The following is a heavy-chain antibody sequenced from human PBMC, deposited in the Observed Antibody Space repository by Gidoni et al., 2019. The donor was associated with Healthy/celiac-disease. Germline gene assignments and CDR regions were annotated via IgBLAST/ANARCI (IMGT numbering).Heavy chain of an antibody. D-gene: IGHD4-17*01. Sequence: QVQLQQWGAGLLKPSETLSLTCPVYGGSFSGYYWSWIRQPPGKGLEWIGEINHIGSTNYNPSLKSRVTISVDTSKNQFSLKLSSVTAADTAVYYCARGGDYIIDYWGQGTLVTVSS. J-gene: IGHJ4*02. CDR1: GGSFSGYY. V-gene: IGHV4-34*01. CDR2: INHIGST. CDR3: ARGGDYIIDY.